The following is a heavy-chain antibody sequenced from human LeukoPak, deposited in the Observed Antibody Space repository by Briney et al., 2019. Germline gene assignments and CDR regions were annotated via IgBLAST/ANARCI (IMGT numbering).Heavy chain of an antibody. CDR3: ANTEDSGSSWVYPFDY. J-gene: IGHJ4*02. CDR2: ISGSGGVT. Sequence: GGSLRLSCAASGFTFSTYAMSWVRQAPGKGLEWVACISGSGGVTYYADFAKGRFTISRDNSKSTLYLKMNSLRVEDTAVYYCANTEDSGSSWVYPFDYWGQGTLVTVSS. CDR1: GFTFSTYA. D-gene: IGHD1-26*01. V-gene: IGHV3-23*01.